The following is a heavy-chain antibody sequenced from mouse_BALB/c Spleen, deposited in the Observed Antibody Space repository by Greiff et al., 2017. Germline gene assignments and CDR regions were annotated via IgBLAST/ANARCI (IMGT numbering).Heavy chain of an antibody. Sequence: EVQVVESGGGLVQPGGSRKLSCAASGFTFSSFGMHWVRQAPGKGLEWVAYISSGSSTIYYADTVKGRFTISRDNPNNTLFLQMTSLRSEDTAMYYCARSYYYGSSYGYYAMDYWGQGTSVTVSA. CDR3: ARSYYYGSSYGYYAMDY. J-gene: IGHJ4*01. D-gene: IGHD1-1*01. CDR1: GFTFSSFG. V-gene: IGHV5-17*02. CDR2: ISSGSSTI.